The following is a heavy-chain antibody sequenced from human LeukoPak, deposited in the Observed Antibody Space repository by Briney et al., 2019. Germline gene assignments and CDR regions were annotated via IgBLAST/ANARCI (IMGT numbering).Heavy chain of an antibody. CDR3: ARDRGDYFDY. J-gene: IGHJ4*02. D-gene: IGHD3-16*01. CDR1: GGSISSYY. CDR2: IYYSGST. V-gene: IGHV4-59*01. Sequence: KPSETLSLTCTVSGGSISSYYWSWIRQPPGKGLEWIGYIYYSGSTNYNPSLKSRVTISVDTSKNQFSLKLSSVTAADTAVYYCARDRGDYFDYWGQGTLVTVSS.